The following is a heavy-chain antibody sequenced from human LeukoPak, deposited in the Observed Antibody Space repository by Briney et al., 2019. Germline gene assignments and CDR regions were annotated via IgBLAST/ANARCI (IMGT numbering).Heavy chain of an antibody. J-gene: IGHJ4*02. CDR2: ISGSGGST. CDR1: GFTFSSYA. Sequence: GGPLRLSCAASGFTFSSYAMSWVRQARGKGLEWVSAISGSGGSTYYADSVKGRFTISRDNSKNTLYRQMNSLRAEDTAVYYCAKGTRDSTDYPFDYWGQGTLVTVSS. CDR3: AKGTRDSTDYPFDY. D-gene: IGHD2-2*01. V-gene: IGHV3-23*01.